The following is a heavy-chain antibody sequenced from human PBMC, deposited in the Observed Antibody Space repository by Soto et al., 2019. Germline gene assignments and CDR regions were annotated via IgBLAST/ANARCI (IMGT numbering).Heavy chain of an antibody. V-gene: IGHV3-53*01. CDR1: GFTVSSNY. CDR2: IYSGGST. J-gene: IGHJ3*02. Sequence: PWGSLRLSCAASGFTVSSNYMSWVRQAPGKGLEWVSVIYSGGSTYYADSAKGRFTISRDNSKNTLYLQMNSLRAEDTAVYYCARDGSNAFDIWGQGTMVTVSS. D-gene: IGHD2-2*03. CDR3: ARDGSNAFDI.